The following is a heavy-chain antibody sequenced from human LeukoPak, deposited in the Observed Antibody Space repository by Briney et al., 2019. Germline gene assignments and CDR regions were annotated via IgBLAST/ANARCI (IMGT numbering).Heavy chain of an antibody. V-gene: IGHV3-7*01. D-gene: IGHD2-21*01. J-gene: IGHJ4*02. Sequence: PGGSLRLSCAASGFTFSSYAMSWVRQAPGKGLEWVANIKQDGSEKYYVDSVKGRFTISRDNAKNSLYLQMNSLRAEDTAVYYCARLWGPYYFDYWGQGTLVTVSS. CDR3: ARLWGPYYFDY. CDR2: IKQDGSEK. CDR1: GFTFSSYA.